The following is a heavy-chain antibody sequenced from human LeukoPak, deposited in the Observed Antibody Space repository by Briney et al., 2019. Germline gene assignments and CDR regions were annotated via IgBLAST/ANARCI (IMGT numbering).Heavy chain of an antibody. D-gene: IGHD3-16*01. V-gene: IGHV3-48*03. CDR3: ARDRGGGKPFDY. J-gene: IGHJ4*02. Sequence: GGSLRLSCAASGFTFNSYEMNWVRQAPGKGLEWVSYISGGGETTYYADSVKGRFTIFRDNTKNSLFLQMNSPRAEDTAVYYCARDRGGGKPFDYWGQGTLVTVSS. CDR1: GFTFNSYE. CDR2: ISGGGETT.